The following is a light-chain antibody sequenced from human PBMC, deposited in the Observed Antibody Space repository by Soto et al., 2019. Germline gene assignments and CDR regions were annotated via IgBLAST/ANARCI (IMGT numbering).Light chain of an antibody. Sequence: EFVLTQSPCTLSLSPGEGATLSCRASQSVLTNLAWYQQKLGQAPRLLIYGASTRATGVPARFSGSGSGTEFILTISSLQSEDFAVYYCQHYNNWLATFGGGTKVDIK. CDR1: QSVLTN. J-gene: IGKJ4*01. CDR3: QHYNNWLAT. CDR2: GAS. V-gene: IGKV3-15*01.